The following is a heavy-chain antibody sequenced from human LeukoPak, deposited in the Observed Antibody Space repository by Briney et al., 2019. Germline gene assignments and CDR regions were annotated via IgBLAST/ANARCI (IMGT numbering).Heavy chain of an antibody. CDR3: AREARVVVPAAPMDV. V-gene: IGHV4-34*01. CDR2: INHSGST. CDR1: GGSFSGYY. D-gene: IGHD2-2*01. Sequence: SETLSLTCAVYGGSFSGYYWSWIRQPPGKGLEWIGEINHSGSTNYNPSLKSRVTISVDTSKNQFSLKLSPVTAADTAVYYCAREARVVVPAAPMDVWGQGTTVTVSS. J-gene: IGHJ6*02.